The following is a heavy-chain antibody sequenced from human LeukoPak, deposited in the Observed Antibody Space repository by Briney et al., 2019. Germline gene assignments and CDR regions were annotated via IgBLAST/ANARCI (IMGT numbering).Heavy chain of an antibody. D-gene: IGHD1-26*01. CDR3: TRDWLGGATDY. CDR1: GYTFTGCY. CDR2: INPNSGDT. J-gene: IGHJ4*02. Sequence: GASVKVSCKTSGYTFTGCYMHWVRQAPGQGLEWMGWINPNSGDTNYAQKFQGRVTMTRDTSISTLYMELSRLRSDDTAVYYCTRDWLGGATDYWGRGTLVTVSS. V-gene: IGHV1-2*02.